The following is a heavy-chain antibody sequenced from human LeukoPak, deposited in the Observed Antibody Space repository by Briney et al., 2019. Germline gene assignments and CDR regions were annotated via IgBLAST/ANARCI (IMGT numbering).Heavy chain of an antibody. CDR1: GGSISPYY. CDR3: ARSTVTTSWFDP. CDR2: IYTSGRT. D-gene: IGHD4-17*01. Sequence: SQTLSLTCTVSGGSISPYYWSWIRQPPGKGLEWIGYIYTSGRTNYNPSLKSRVTMSVDTSKNQFSLKLSSVTAADTAVYYCARSTVTTSWFDPWGQGTLVTVSS. J-gene: IGHJ5*02. V-gene: IGHV4-4*09.